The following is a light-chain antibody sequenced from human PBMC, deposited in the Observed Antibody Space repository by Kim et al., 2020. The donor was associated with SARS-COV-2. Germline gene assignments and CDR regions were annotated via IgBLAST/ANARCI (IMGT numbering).Light chain of an antibody. J-gene: IGKJ1*01. Sequence: DIQMTQSPSTLSASVGDRVIITCRASQSISKWLAWYQQKLGKAPKLLIYDASTLESGVPSRFSGTGSGTEFTLTISSLQPDDFATYYCQQYSNWGTFGQGTKVDIK. CDR3: QQYSNWGT. V-gene: IGKV1-5*01. CDR2: DAS. CDR1: QSISKW.